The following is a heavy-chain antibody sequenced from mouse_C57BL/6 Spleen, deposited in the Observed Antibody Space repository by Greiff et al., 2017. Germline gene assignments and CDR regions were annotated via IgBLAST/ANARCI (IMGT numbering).Heavy chain of an antibody. CDR3: ARRAWRNLYYFDY. CDR1: GYAFSSYW. CDR2: IYPGDGDT. Sequence: QVQLQQSGAELVKPGASVKISCKASGYAFSSYWMNWVKQRPGKGLEWIGQIYPGDGDTNYNGKFKGKATLTADKASSTAYMQLSSLTSEDSAVYFWARRAWRNLYYFDYWGQGTTLTVSS. V-gene: IGHV1-80*01. J-gene: IGHJ2*01.